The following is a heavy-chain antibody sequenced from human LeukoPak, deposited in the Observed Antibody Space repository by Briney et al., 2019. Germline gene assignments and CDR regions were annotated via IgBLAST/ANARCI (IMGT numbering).Heavy chain of an antibody. Sequence: ASVKVSCKASGYTFTAYWMHWVRQAPGQGLEWMGWIDPTSGGTNYAQKFQGRVTMTRDTSIGTVYMELSRLTSDDTAVYYCATVAAGMGWGQGTLVTVSS. J-gene: IGHJ4*02. D-gene: IGHD6-13*01. CDR3: ATVAAGMG. CDR1: GYTFTAYW. CDR2: IDPTSGGT. V-gene: IGHV1-2*02.